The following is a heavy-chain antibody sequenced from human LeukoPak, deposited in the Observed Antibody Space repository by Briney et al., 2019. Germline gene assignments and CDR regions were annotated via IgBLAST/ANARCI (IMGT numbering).Heavy chain of an antibody. Sequence: ASVKVSCKASGYTFTSYGISWVRQAPGQGLEWMGWISAYNGNTNYAQKLQGRVTMTTDTSTSTAYMELRSLRSDDTAVYYCARDKRYYGDYSWFDYWGQRTLVTVSS. V-gene: IGHV1-18*01. CDR2: ISAYNGNT. J-gene: IGHJ4*02. CDR3: ARDKRYYGDYSWFDY. D-gene: IGHD4-17*01. CDR1: GYTFTSYG.